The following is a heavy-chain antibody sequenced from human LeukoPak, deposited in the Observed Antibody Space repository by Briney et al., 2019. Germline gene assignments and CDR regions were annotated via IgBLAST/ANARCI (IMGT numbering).Heavy chain of an antibody. J-gene: IGHJ6*04. V-gene: IGHV1-46*01. D-gene: IGHD2-2*01. CDR1: GYTFTSYY. Sequence: GASVKVSCKASGYTFTSYYMHWVRQAPGQGLEWMGIINPSGGSTSYAQKFQGRVTMTRDTSTSTVYMELSSLRSEDTAVYYCARDRGYCSSTSSYSYYYYGMDVWGKGTTVTVSS. CDR3: ARDRGYCSSTSSYSYYYYGMDV. CDR2: INPSGGST.